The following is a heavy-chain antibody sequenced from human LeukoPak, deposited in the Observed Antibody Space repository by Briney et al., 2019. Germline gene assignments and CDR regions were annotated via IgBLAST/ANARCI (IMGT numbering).Heavy chain of an antibody. CDR3: ARGKYDILTGYNYYFDY. Sequence: SGTLSLTCAVYGGSFSGYYWSWIRQPPGKGLEWIGEINHSGSTNYNPSLKSRVTISVDTSKNQFSLKLSSVTAADTAVYYCARGKYDILTGYNYYFDYWGQGTLVTVSS. CDR2: INHSGST. J-gene: IGHJ4*02. V-gene: IGHV4-34*01. CDR1: GGSFSGYY. D-gene: IGHD3-9*01.